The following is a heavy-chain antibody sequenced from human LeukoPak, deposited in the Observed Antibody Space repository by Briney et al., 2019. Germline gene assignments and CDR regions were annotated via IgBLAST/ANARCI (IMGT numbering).Heavy chain of an antibody. V-gene: IGHV4-61*01. CDR1: AGSVSTGSYF. D-gene: IGHD1-26*01. Sequence: SETLSLISTISAGSVSTGSYFRSWIRLPPRERVGWSGNIYYSGTTNYNHSLKRRVTIYVASSKKQYSLKLSSETAADTAVYYCARRGRSGSYRECLDVWGQGTTVTVSS. CDR2: IYYSGTT. CDR3: ARRGRSGSYRECLDV. J-gene: IGHJ6*02.